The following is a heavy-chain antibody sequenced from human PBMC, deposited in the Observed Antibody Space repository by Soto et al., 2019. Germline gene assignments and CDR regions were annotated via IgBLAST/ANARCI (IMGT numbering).Heavy chain of an antibody. CDR2: INSDGSST. CDR1: GVTFSSYW. D-gene: IGHD3-9*01. J-gene: IGHJ4*02. Sequence: GGSLRLSCAASGVTFSSYWMHWVRQAPGKGLVWVSRINSDGSSTSYADSVKGRFTISRDNAKNTLYLQMNSLRAEDTAVYYCAREAGDILTGYYLDYWGQGTLVTVSS. CDR3: AREAGDILTGYYLDY. V-gene: IGHV3-74*01.